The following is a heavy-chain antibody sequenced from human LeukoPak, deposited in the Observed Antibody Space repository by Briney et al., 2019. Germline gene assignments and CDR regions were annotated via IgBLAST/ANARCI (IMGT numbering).Heavy chain of an antibody. D-gene: IGHD3-3*01. J-gene: IGHJ6*03. CDR2: INHSGST. V-gene: IGHV4-34*01. CDR1: GGSFSGYY. Sequence: SETLSLTCAVYGGSFSGYYWSWIRQPPGKGLEWIGEINHSGSTNYNPSLKSRVTISVDTSKNQFSLKLSSVTAADTAVYYCARVVTTIFGVVYYYMDVWGKGTTVTVSS. CDR3: ARVVTTIFGVVYYYMDV.